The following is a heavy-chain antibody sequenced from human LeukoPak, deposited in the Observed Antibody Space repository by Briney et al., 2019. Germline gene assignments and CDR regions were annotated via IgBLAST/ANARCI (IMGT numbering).Heavy chain of an antibody. CDR1: GGSINSDNYY. D-gene: IGHD3-22*01. V-gene: IGHV4-39*07. J-gene: IGHJ4*02. Sequence: PSETLSLTCTVSGGSINSDNYYWGWIRQSPGKRLEWIGNIFYSGSTSYNPSLKSRATISMNTRTRFSLKLSSVTAADTAVYYCVRVPRKYYYDTSGFSSGTQKYYFDCWGQGTLVTVSS. CDR2: IFYSGST. CDR3: VRVPRKYYYDTSGFSSGTQKYYFDC.